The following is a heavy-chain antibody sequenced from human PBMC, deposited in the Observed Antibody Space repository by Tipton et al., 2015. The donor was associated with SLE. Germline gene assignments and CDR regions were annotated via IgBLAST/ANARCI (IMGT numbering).Heavy chain of an antibody. J-gene: IGHJ3*02. Sequence: TLSLTCTVSGGSISSSSYYWGWIRQPPGKGLEWIGSIYYSGSTYYNPSLKSRVTISVDTSKNQFSLKLSSVTAADTAVYYCARHQPDDAFDIWGQGTMVTVSS. CDR2: IYYSGST. CDR1: GGSISSSSYY. V-gene: IGHV4-39*07. CDR3: ARHQPDDAFDI.